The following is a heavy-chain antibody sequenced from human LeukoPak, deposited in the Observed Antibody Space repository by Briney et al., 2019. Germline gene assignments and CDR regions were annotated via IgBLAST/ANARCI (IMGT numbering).Heavy chain of an antibody. CDR1: GFAFDDYV. CDR3: ARDPNNYGRLDY. CDR2: INWNGDRT. D-gene: IGHD3-16*01. V-gene: IGHV3-20*04. Sequence: GGSLTLSSAASGFAFDDYVMSWVRQVPGRGLEWVSDINWNGDRTAYADSVKGRFTIYKDKAKNSLYLQMNSVRAEDTALYYCARDPNNYGRLDYWGQGTLVAVSS. J-gene: IGHJ4*02.